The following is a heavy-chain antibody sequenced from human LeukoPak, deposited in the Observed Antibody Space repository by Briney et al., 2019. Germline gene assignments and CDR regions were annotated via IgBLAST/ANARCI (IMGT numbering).Heavy chain of an antibody. CDR3: ARDLNYDSSGYMYYFDY. J-gene: IGHJ4*02. Sequence: ASVKVSCKASGYTFTGYYMHWVRQAPGQGLKWMGWINPNSGGTNYAQKFQGWVTMTRDTSISTAYMELSRLRSDDTAVYYCARDLNYDSSGYMYYFDYWGQGTLVTVSS. D-gene: IGHD3-22*01. CDR1: GYTFTGYY. CDR2: INPNSGGT. V-gene: IGHV1-2*04.